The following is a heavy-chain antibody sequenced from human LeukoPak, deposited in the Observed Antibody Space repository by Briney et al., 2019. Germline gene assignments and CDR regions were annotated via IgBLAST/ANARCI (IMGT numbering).Heavy chain of an antibody. Sequence: GASVKVSCKASGYTFTSYGISWVRQARGQGLECMGWISAYNGNTNYAQKLQGRVTMTTDTSTSTAYMELRSLRSDDTAVYYCAREAELPTVPYGMDVWGQGTTVTVSS. J-gene: IGHJ6*02. D-gene: IGHD1-26*01. CDR1: GYTFTSYG. V-gene: IGHV1-18*01. CDR3: AREAELPTVPYGMDV. CDR2: ISAYNGNT.